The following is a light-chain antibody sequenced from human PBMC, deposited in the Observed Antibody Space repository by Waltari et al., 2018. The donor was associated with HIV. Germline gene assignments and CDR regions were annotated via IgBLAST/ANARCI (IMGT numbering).Light chain of an antibody. Sequence: PSVSVSPGQTVSITCSGDKLADKYVCWYQQRSGQSPVVVIYQDTKRPSGIPERFSGSNSGNTATLTISGTQAVDEAIYYCQAWDRGIHFGGGTKLTVV. CDR2: QDT. V-gene: IGLV3-1*01. J-gene: IGLJ2*01. CDR1: KLADKY. CDR3: QAWDRGIH.